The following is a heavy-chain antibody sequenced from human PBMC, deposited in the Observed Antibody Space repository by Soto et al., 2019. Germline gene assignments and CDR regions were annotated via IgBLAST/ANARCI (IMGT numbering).Heavy chain of an antibody. D-gene: IGHD5-18*01. V-gene: IGHV1-69*06. J-gene: IGHJ4*02. Sequence: AASVKVSCNASGGTFSSYAISWVRQAPGQGLEWMGGIIPVFGTGIYAQKFQGRVTITADKSTNTAYMELSSLRSEDTAVYFCARVGGTGGYTYGLDYWGQGTLVTVSS. CDR2: IIPVFGTG. CDR3: ARVGGTGGYTYGLDY. CDR1: GGTFSSYA.